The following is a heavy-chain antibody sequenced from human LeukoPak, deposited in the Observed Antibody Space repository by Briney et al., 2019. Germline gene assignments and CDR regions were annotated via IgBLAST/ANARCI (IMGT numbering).Heavy chain of an antibody. Sequence: GASVKVSCKASGYTFTGYYMHWVRQAPGQGLEWMGWINPNSGGTNYAQKFQGWVTMTRDTSISTAYMELSRLRSDDAAVYYCARDRKKMNDWGYYYGMDVWGQGTTATVSS. CDR3: ARDRKKMNDWGYYYGMDV. CDR2: INPNSGGT. D-gene: IGHD1-1*01. V-gene: IGHV1-2*04. CDR1: GYTFTGYY. J-gene: IGHJ6*02.